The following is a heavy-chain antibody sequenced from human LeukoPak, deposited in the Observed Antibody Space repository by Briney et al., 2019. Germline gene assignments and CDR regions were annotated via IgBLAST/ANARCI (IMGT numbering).Heavy chain of an antibody. CDR2: IKQDGSEK. CDR3: ARDGFVGAADY. D-gene: IGHD6-13*01. V-gene: IGHV3-7*01. Sequence: GGSLRLSGAASEFIFSGYWMNWVRQAPGKGLEWVANIKQDGSEKQYVDSVRGRFTISRDNAKNSLYLQMNSLRVEDTAVYYCARDGFVGAADYWGQGTLVTVSS. CDR1: EFIFSGYW. J-gene: IGHJ4*02.